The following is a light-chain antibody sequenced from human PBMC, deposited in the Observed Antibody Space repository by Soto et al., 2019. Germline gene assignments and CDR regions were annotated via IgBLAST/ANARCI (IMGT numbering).Light chain of an antibody. CDR3: QQYGSSPYT. V-gene: IGKV3-20*01. Sequence: EIVLTQSPGTLSLSPGERATLSCRASQSVSRTYLAWYQQRPGQAPRLLIYSASSRATGIPDRFSGYGSGTDFTLTISRLEPEDFAVYYCQQYGSSPYTFGQGTKLEIK. CDR2: SAS. CDR1: QSVSRTY. J-gene: IGKJ2*01.